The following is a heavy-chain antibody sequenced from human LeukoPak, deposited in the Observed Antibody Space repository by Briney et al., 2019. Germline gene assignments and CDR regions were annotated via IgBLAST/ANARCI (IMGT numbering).Heavy chain of an antibody. CDR1: GLTVSNNY. J-gene: IGHJ5*02. Sequence: GGSLRLSCVVSGLTVSNNYMTWVRQAPGKGLEWVSLIFSGGGTYYEDSVKGRFTISRDSSKNTLYLQMNSLRAEDTALYYCARDPGAAAGNLWSWGQGTLVTVSS. V-gene: IGHV3-66*01. CDR3: ARDPGAAAGNLWS. CDR2: IFSGGGT. D-gene: IGHD6-25*01.